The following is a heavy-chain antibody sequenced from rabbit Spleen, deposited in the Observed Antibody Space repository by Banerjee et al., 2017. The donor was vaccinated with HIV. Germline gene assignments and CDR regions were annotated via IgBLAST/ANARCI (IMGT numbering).Heavy chain of an antibody. CDR1: GLDFSARYW. D-gene: IGHD4-1*01. V-gene: IGHV1S45*01. Sequence: QQQLEESGGGLVKPEGSLTLTCKASGLDFSARYWICWVRQTPGKGLEWIACIDVVKSGTAYYANWAKGRFTISKTSSTTVTLQMTSLTAADTATYFCARDLDDVIGWNFGWWGQGTLVTVS. CDR3: ARDLDDVIGWNFGW. J-gene: IGHJ3*01. CDR2: IDVVKSGTA.